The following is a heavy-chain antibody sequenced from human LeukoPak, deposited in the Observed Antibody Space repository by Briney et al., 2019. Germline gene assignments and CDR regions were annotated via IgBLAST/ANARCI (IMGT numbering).Heavy chain of an antibody. D-gene: IGHD3-10*01. CDR2: IKTDGSIT. J-gene: IGHJ6*03. CDR1: GFTFSIYA. V-gene: IGHV3-74*01. CDR3: AKVGIGDSVSRDYYCMDV. Sequence: GGSLRLSCAASGFTFSIYAMSWVRQAPGKGPVWVSRIKTDGSITDYADFVKGRFTISRDNAKNTLYLQMNSLRAEDTAVYYCAKVGIGDSVSRDYYCMDVWGKGTTVTISS.